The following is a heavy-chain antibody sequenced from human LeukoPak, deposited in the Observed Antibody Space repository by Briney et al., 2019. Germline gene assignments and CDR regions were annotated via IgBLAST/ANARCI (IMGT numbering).Heavy chain of an antibody. V-gene: IGHV1-46*01. CDR1: GYTFTSYY. CDR3: ARDSANWGSKARVGWFDP. D-gene: IGHD7-27*01. Sequence: ASVKVSCKASGYTFTSYYMHWVRQAPGQGLEWMGIINPSGGSTSYAQKFQGRVTMTRDTSTSTVYMELSSLRSEDTAVYYCARDSANWGSKARVGWFDPWGQGTLVTVSS. J-gene: IGHJ5*02. CDR2: INPSGGST.